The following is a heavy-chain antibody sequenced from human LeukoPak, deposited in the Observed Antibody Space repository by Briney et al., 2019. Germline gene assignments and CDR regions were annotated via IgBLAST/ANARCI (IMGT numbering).Heavy chain of an antibody. D-gene: IGHD3-16*01. J-gene: IGHJ6*03. CDR3: ARDVGFTGQNYHYYMNV. Sequence: GGSLRLSCVGSGFSFDDYGMNWVRQAPGKGLEWVSGINFNSASTVYAGSVRGRFTISRDNAKNSLYLQMTSLRVEDTALYYCARDVGFTGQNYHYYMNVWGEGTTVIVSS. V-gene: IGHV3-20*04. CDR2: INFNSAST. CDR1: GFSFDDYG.